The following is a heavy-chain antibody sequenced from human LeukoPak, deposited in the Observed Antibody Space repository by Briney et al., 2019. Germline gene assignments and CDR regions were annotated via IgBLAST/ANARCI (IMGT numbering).Heavy chain of an antibody. J-gene: IGHJ4*02. CDR3: ATRVGAAPYYLDY. CDR2: FDPEDGET. CDR1: GYTLTELS. Sequence: ASVKVSCKVSGYTLTELSMHSVRQAPGKGLEWMGGFDPEDGETIYAQKFQGRVTMTEDTSTDTAYMELSSLRSEDTAVYYCATRVGAAPYYLDYWGQGTLVTVSS. D-gene: IGHD1-26*01. V-gene: IGHV1-24*01.